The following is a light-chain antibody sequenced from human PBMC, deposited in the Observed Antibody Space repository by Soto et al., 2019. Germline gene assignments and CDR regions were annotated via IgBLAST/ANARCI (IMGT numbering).Light chain of an antibody. Sequence: QSVLTQPASVSGSPEQSITISCTGTSSDVGSYNLVSWYQQHPGKAPKVMIYEATKRPSGVSNRFSGSKSGNTASLPISGLQAEDEDDYYCCAYAGSGTGVFGGGTKVPVL. CDR1: SSDVGSYNL. CDR3: CAYAGSGTGV. V-gene: IGLV2-23*01. J-gene: IGLJ3*02. CDR2: EAT.